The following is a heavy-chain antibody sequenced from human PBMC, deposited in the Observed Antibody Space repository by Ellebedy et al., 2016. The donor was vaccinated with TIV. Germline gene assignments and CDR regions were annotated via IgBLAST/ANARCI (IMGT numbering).Heavy chain of an antibody. CDR3: SKDRYYASGSYSDY. CDR1: GFSFDIYS. Sequence: PGGSLRLSCEASGFSFDIYSMHWVRQAQGKGLEWVAVITYDGSNQHYADSVKGRFTISRDNSKNTLYLQMNSMRVEDTAVYYCSKDRYYASGSYSDYWGQGTLVTVSS. V-gene: IGHV3-30*18. D-gene: IGHD3-10*01. CDR2: ITYDGSNQ. J-gene: IGHJ4*02.